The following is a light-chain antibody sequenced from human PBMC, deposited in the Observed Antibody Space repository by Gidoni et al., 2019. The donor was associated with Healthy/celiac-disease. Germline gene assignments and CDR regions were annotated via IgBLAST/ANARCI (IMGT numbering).Light chain of an antibody. CDR3: QQRSNWPPYS. V-gene: IGKV3-11*01. CDR1: QSVSSY. Sequence: EIVLTQSPATLSLSPGDRATLSCRASQSVSSYLAWYHQKPGQAPRILLYDASTRAPGIPARFSGSGSGTAFTLTISSLEPADFAVYYCQQRSNWPPYSFXQXTKLEIK. J-gene: IGKJ2*03. CDR2: DAS.